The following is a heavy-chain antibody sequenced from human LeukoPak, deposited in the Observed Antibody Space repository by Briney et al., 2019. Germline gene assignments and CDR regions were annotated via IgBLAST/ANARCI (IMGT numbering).Heavy chain of an antibody. V-gene: IGHV4-4*02. J-gene: IGHJ5*02. Sequence: PSETLSLTCAVSGDSISSIYWWSWVRQPPGKGLGWIGEIYHSGSTNYNPSLKSRVTISVDKSKNQFSLKLRSVTAADTAVYYCAREISVADSWFDPWGQGTLVTVSS. D-gene: IGHD6-19*01. CDR2: IYHSGST. CDR3: AREISVADSWFDP. CDR1: GDSISSIYW.